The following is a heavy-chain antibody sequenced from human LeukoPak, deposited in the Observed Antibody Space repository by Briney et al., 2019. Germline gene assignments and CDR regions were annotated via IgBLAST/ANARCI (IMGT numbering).Heavy chain of an antibody. J-gene: IGHJ4*02. V-gene: IGHV3-30-3*01. D-gene: IGHD5-18*01. CDR1: GFTFSSYA. Sequence: PGGSLRLSCAASGFTFSSYAMHWVRQAPGKGLEWVAVMSYDGSNKYYADSVRGRFTISRDNSKNTLYLQMNSLRAEDTAVYYCARQTTTMDYCFDYWGQGTLVTVSS. CDR3: ARQTTTMDYCFDY. CDR2: MSYDGSNK.